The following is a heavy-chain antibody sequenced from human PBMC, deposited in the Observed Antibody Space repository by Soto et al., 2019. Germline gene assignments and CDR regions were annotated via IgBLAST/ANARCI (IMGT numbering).Heavy chain of an antibody. CDR1: GFTFSSYC. CDR3: AKPESSYSWGNGPDY. D-gene: IGHD1-26*01. Sequence: GGSLRLSCAASGFTFSSYCMSWVRQAPGKGLEWVSAISGGGGSTYYADSVKGRFTISRDNSKNTLHLQMNSLRAEDTALYFCAKPESSYSWGNGPDYWGQGTLVTVSS. J-gene: IGHJ4*02. CDR2: ISGGGGST. V-gene: IGHV3-23*01.